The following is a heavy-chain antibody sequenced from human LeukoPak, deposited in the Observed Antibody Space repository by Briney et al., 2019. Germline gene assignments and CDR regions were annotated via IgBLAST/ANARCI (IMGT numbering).Heavy chain of an antibody. D-gene: IGHD2-21*02. V-gene: IGHV3-23*01. CDR1: GFTFSSYA. CDR2: ISGSGGST. J-gene: IGHJ4*02. Sequence: GGSLRLSCAASGFTFSSYAMSCVRQAPGKGQEWVSAISGSGGSTYYADSVKGRFTISRDNSKNTLYLQMNSLRAEDTAVYYCIIDIVVVTAAIGDYWGQGTLVTVSS. CDR3: IIDIVVVTAAIGDY.